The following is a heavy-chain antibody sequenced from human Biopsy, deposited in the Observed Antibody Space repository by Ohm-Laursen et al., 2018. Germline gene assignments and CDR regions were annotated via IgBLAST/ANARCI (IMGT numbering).Heavy chain of an antibody. CDR1: SYTFTDYN. Sequence: GSSVKVSCQASSYTFTDYNIHWMRQAPGQGLEWLGYINCKTGATNYAQKFQGTVTMTRDTSIGTAYLALGSLRSADTAIYYCARDPLNGHKHFDYWGQGSLVTVSS. D-gene: IGHD2-8*01. V-gene: IGHV1-2*02. CDR2: INCKTGAT. J-gene: IGHJ4*02. CDR3: ARDPLNGHKHFDY.